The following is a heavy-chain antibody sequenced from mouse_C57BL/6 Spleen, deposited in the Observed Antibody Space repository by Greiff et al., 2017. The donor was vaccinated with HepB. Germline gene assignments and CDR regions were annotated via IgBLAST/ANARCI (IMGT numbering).Heavy chain of an antibody. V-gene: IGHV1-82*01. J-gene: IGHJ4*01. D-gene: IGHD1-1*02. CDR1: SYAFSSSW. CDR2: IYPGDGDT. CDR3: AREDYGHYYAMDY. Sequence: VQLQQSGPELVKPGASVKISCKASSYAFSSSWMNWVKQRPGKGLEWIGRIYPGDGDTNYNGKFKGKATLTADKSSSPAYMQLSSLTSEDSAVYFCAREDYGHYYAMDYWGQGTSVTVSS.